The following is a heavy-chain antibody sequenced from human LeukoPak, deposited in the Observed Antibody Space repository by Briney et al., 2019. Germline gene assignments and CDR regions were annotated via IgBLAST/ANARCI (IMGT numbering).Heavy chain of an antibody. V-gene: IGHV3-23*01. CDR1: GFTFSSYA. J-gene: IGHJ4*02. CDR3: AKRLYGSSGYFDY. D-gene: IGHD3-22*01. CDR2: ISGSGGST. Sequence: GGSLRLSCAASGFTFSSYAMSWVRQAPGKGLEWVSAISGSGGSTYYADSVKGRFTISRDNSKNTLYLQVNSLRAEDTAVYYCAKRLYGSSGYFDYWGQGTLVTVSS.